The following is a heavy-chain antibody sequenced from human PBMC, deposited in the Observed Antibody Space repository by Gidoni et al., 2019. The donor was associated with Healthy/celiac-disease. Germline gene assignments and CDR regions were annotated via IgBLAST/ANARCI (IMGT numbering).Heavy chain of an antibody. D-gene: IGHD3-22*01. Sequence: QVQLQASGPGLVKPSETLSLTCTVSGGSISSYSWIWIRQPPGKGLEWIGYIYYSGSTNYNPSLKSRVTISVDTSKNQFSLKLSSVTAADTAVYYCASSLYYDSSGYSSVPLAEYFQHWGQGTLVTVSS. CDR2: IYYSGST. CDR1: GGSISSYS. J-gene: IGHJ1*01. V-gene: IGHV4-59*01. CDR3: ASSLYYDSSGYSSVPLAEYFQH.